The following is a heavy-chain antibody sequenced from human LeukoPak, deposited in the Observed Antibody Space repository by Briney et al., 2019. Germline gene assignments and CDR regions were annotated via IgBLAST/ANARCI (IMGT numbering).Heavy chain of an antibody. Sequence: GEPMKISCKSSGYSFTNYWIGWVRQMPGIRLEWMGIINPADADTRYTPSVVGQLTISDDRSINTAFLQWSSLEASDTAIYYCARHVISQRDDDFFSGHQGYYYMDVWGEGTTVTVSS. CDR2: INPADADT. D-gene: IGHD3-3*01. CDR3: ARHVISQRDDDFFSGHQGYYYMDV. CDR1: GYSFTNYW. J-gene: IGHJ6*03. V-gene: IGHV5-51*01.